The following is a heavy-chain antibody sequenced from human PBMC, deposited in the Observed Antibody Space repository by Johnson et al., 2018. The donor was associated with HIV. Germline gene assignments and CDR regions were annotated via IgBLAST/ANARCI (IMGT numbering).Heavy chain of an antibody. J-gene: IGHJ3*02. CDR1: GFTFADYA. Sequence: QVQLVESGGGVVRPGGSLTLSCAASGFTFADYAMSWIRQAPGKGLEWVAGISYDGSNKYYADSVKGRFTISRDNSKNTLYLQMNSLRAEDTAVYYCARAPGVYYDSSGYGGDAFDIWGQGTMVTVSS. CDR2: ISYDGSNK. CDR3: ARAPGVYYDSSGYGGDAFDI. V-gene: IGHV3-30*03. D-gene: IGHD3-22*01.